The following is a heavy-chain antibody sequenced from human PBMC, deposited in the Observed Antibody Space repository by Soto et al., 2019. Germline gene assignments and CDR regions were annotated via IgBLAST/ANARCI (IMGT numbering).Heavy chain of an antibody. CDR2: ISAGGGST. V-gene: IGHV3-23*01. J-gene: IGHJ4*02. CDR3: AKGVYSSGWSHFDY. D-gene: IGHD6-19*01. CDR1: GFTFRRYA. Sequence: EVQLLESGGGLVQPGGSLRLSCAASGFTFRRYAMNWVRQAPGKGLEWVSGISAGGGSTFYADSVKGRFTISRDSSKNTLFLQMNSLRAEDTSVYYFAKGVYSSGWSHFDYWGQGTLVSVSS.